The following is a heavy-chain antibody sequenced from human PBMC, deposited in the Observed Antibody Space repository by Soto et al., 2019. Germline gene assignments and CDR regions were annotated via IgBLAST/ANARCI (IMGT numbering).Heavy chain of an antibody. D-gene: IGHD6-13*01. Sequence: QVQLVESGGGVVQPGRSLRLSCAASGFTFSSYGMHWVRQAPGKGLEWVAVISYDGSNKYYADSVKGRFTISRDNSKNTLYLQMNSLRAEDTAVYYCVLSPRIAAAGTGMVLDYWGQGTLVTVSS. J-gene: IGHJ4*02. V-gene: IGHV3-30*03. CDR1: GFTFSSYG. CDR2: ISYDGSNK. CDR3: VLSPRIAAAGTGMVLDY.